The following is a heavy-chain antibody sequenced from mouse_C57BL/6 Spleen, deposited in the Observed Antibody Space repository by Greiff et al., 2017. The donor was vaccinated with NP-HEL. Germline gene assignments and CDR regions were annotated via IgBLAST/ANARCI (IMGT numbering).Heavy chain of an antibody. Sequence: EVQLQQSGPELVKPGASVKISCKASGYTFTDYYMNWVKQSHGKSLEWIGDINPNNGGTSYNQKFKGKATLTVDKSSSTAYMELRSLTSEDSEVYYCARSYGYYPFDYWGQGTTLTVSS. D-gene: IGHD2-3*01. CDR1: GYTFTDYY. CDR2: INPNNGGT. CDR3: ARSYGYYPFDY. J-gene: IGHJ2*01. V-gene: IGHV1-26*01.